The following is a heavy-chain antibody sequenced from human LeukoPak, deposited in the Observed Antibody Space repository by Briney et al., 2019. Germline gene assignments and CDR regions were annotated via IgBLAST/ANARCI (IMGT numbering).Heavy chain of an antibody. J-gene: IGHJ4*02. CDR2: INPNSGGT. CDR3: ARGLRYFDWLSHTYYFDY. V-gene: IGHV1-8*01. Sequence: ASVKVSCKASGYTFTSYDINWVRQATGQGLEWMGWINPNSGGTNYAQKFQGRVTITRNTSISTAYMELSSLRSEDTAVYYCARGLRYFDWLSHTYYFDYWGQGTLVTVSS. D-gene: IGHD3-9*01. CDR1: GYTFTSYD.